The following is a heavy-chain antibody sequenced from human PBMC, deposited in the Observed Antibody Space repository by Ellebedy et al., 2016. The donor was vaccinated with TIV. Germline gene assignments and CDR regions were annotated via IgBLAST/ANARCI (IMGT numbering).Heavy chain of an antibody. J-gene: IGHJ5*02. CDR2: ISGSGGST. CDR1: GFTFSSYA. Sequence: GGSLRLSXAASGFTFSSYAMSWVRQAPGKGLEWVSAISGSGGSTYYADSVKGRFTISRDNSKNTLYLQMNSLRAEDTAVYYCAKDSYYDFGNWFDPWGQGTLVTVSS. V-gene: IGHV3-23*01. CDR3: AKDSYYDFGNWFDP. D-gene: IGHD3-3*01.